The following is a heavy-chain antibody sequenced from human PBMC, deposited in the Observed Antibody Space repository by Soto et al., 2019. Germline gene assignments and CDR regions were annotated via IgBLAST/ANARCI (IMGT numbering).Heavy chain of an antibody. Sequence: ETLSLTCTVSGGSISSGAYYWSWIRQHPGKGLEWIGYIYYSGSTNYNPSLKSRVTISVDTSKNQFSLKLSSVTAADTAVYYCAREGRGDAFDIWGQGTMVTVSS. CDR1: GGSISSGAYY. V-gene: IGHV4-61*08. D-gene: IGHD3-10*01. J-gene: IGHJ3*02. CDR3: AREGRGDAFDI. CDR2: IYYSGST.